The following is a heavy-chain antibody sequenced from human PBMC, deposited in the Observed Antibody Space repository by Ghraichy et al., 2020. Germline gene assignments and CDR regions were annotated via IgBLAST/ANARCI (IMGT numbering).Heavy chain of an antibody. CDR1: GDAINSGNYF. CDR2: IYSTGYP. J-gene: IGHJ3*02. Sequence: SETLSLTCTVSGDAINSGNYFWSWIRQPAGKPLECIGRIYSTGYPSYNPSLKSRVTMSLDTSKNQFSLNLHSVTAADTAVYYCARAGAYYVVLTGYYGDAFDIWGQGTMVTVSS. V-gene: IGHV4-61*02. D-gene: IGHD3-9*01. CDR3: ARAGAYYVVLTGYYGDAFDI.